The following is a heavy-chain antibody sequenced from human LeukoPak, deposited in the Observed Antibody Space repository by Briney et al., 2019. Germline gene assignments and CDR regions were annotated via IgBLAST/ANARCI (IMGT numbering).Heavy chain of an antibody. D-gene: IGHD3-10*02. V-gene: IGHV1-69*04. CDR1: VGTFSRYA. CDR3: ACSGSYYLYYYYYGMDV. J-gene: IGHJ6*02. Sequence: SVEVSCKASVGTFSRYAISWVRQAPGQGLEWMGRIIPILGIANYAQKFQGRVTITADKSTSTAYMELSSLRSEDTAVYYCACSGSYYLYYYYYGMDVWGQGTTVTVSS. CDR2: IIPILGIA.